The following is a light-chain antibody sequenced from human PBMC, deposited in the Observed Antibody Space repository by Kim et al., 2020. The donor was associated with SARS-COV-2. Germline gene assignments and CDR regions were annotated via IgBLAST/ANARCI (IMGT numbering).Light chain of an antibody. J-gene: IGKJ3*01. CDR1: HDISNN. V-gene: IGKV1-16*01. CDR2: AAS. Sequence: ASVGDTVAITCRASHDISNNLAWFQQRPGKAPKSLISAASRLQSGVPSRFSGSGSGTDFTLTISSLQPEDFATYYCQHYKNYPFAFGPGTKVDIK. CDR3: QHYKNYPFA.